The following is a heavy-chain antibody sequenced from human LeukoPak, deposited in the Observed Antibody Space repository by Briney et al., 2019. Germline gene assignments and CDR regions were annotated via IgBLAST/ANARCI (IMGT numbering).Heavy chain of an antibody. D-gene: IGHD3-16*01. J-gene: IGHJ4*02. CDR3: RTYRWGDPFDS. CDR2: INGGGSTT. Sequence: GGSLRLSCAASGFTFSSYWMHWVRQDPGKGLVWVSRINGGGSTTSYADSVRGRFTISRDNAKNTLFLQMNSLSVEDTAVYYCRTYRWGDPFDSWGQGTLVTVSS. CDR1: GFTFSSYW. V-gene: IGHV3-74*01.